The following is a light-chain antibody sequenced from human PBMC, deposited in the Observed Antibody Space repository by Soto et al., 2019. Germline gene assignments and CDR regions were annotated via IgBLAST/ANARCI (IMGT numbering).Light chain of an antibody. V-gene: IGLV2-14*01. CDR2: DVS. Sequence: QSVLTQPASVSGSPGQSITISCTGTSSDVGGYNYVSWYQQHPGKAPKLMIYDVSNRPSGVSIRFSGSKSGNTASLTISGLQAEDEADYYCSSYTSSSIVVFGGGTKVTVL. CDR1: SSDVGGYNY. CDR3: SSYTSSSIVV. J-gene: IGLJ2*01.